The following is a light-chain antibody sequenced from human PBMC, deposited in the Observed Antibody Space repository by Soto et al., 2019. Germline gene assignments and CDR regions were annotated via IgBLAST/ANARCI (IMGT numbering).Light chain of an antibody. V-gene: IGKV1-9*01. Sequence: IHLTQSPSSLSASVGDSVTTTCRASQGISSFLAWYQQKPGKAHKLLIYAASTLQSGVPSRFSGSGSGTDFTLTISSMQPDDFATYYCPQYNSYSFCQGTKVDIK. CDR1: QGISSF. J-gene: IGKJ1*01. CDR3: PQYNSYS. CDR2: AAS.